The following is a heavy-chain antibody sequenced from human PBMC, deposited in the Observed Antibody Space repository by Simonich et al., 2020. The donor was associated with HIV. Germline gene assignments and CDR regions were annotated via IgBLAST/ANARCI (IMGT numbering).Heavy chain of an antibody. V-gene: IGHV4-34*01. CDR1: GGSFSGYY. Sequence: QVQLQQWGAGLLKPSETLSLTCAVYGGSFSGYYWSWYRQPPGKGLEWIGEINHSGSNNYNPSLKSRVTISVDTSKNQFSLKLSSVTAADTAVYYWARLTAGGLGEYFQHWGQGTLVTVSS. CDR3: ARLTAGGLGEYFQH. CDR2: INHSGSN. J-gene: IGHJ1*01. D-gene: IGHD6-13*01.